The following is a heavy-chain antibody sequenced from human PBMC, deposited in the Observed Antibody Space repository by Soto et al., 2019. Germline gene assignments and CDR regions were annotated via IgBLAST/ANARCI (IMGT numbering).Heavy chain of an antibody. CDR3: AAPAPGYFYYYMDV. J-gene: IGHJ6*03. D-gene: IGHD6-13*01. Sequence: EVQLVESGGGLVQPGGSLRLSCAASGFTFSSYWMHWVRQAPGKGLVWVSSINGDGSSTTYADSVKGRFTISRDNAKNTLYLQMNSLRAEDTAVYYCAAPAPGYFYYYMDVWGKGTPVTVSS. CDR1: GFTFSSYW. V-gene: IGHV3-74*01. CDR2: INGDGSST.